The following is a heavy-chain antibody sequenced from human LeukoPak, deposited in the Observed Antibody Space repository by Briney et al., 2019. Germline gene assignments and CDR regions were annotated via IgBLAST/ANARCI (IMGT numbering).Heavy chain of an antibody. CDR1: GGTFSSYA. J-gene: IGHJ5*02. Sequence: SVKVSCKASGGTFSSYAISWVRQAPGQGLEWMGGIIPIFGPANYAQKFQGRVTITADESTSTAYMELSRLRSDDTAVYYCAREAFLGYCSGGSCYEFDPWGQGTLVTVSP. CDR3: AREAFLGYCSGGSCYEFDP. V-gene: IGHV1-69*13. D-gene: IGHD2-15*01. CDR2: IIPIFGPA.